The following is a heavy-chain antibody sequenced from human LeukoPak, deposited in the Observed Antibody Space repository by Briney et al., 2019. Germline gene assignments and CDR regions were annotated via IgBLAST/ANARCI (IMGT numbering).Heavy chain of an antibody. Sequence: GASVKVSCKVSGYTLTELSMHWVRQAPGKGLEWMEGFDPEDGETIYAQKFQGRVTMTEDTSTDTAYMELSSLRSEDTAVYYCATVGLRFLEEEDDYWGQGTLATVSS. CDR1: GYTLTELS. D-gene: IGHD3-3*01. CDR2: FDPEDGET. J-gene: IGHJ4*02. CDR3: ATVGLRFLEEEDDY. V-gene: IGHV1-24*01.